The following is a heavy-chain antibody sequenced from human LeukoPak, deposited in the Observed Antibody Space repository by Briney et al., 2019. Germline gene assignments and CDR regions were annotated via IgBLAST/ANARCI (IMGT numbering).Heavy chain of an antibody. CDR2: IYYSGST. CDR3: ARGGYDYVWGSYLDY. CDR1: GVSISSYY. J-gene: IGHJ4*02. D-gene: IGHD3-16*01. V-gene: IGHV4-59*01. Sequence: PSETLSLTCTVSGVSISSYYWSWIRQPPGKGLEWIGYIYYSGSTNYNPSLKSRVTISVDTSKSQFSLKLSSVTAADTAVYYCARGGYDYVWGSYLDYWGQGTLVTVSS.